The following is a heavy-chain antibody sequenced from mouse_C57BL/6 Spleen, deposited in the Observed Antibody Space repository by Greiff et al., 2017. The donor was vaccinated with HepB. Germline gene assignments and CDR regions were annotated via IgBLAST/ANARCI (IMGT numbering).Heavy chain of an antibody. CDR2: IHPNSGST. CDR3: AQFITTVVEGFDYAMDY. V-gene: IGHV1-64*01. J-gene: IGHJ4*01. Sequence: QVQLQQPGAELVKPGASVKLSCKASGYTFTSYWMHWVKQRPGQGLEWIGMIHPNSGSTNYNEKFKSKATLTVDKSSSTAYMQLSSLTSEDSAVYYCAQFITTVVEGFDYAMDYWGQGTSVTVSS. CDR1: GYTFTSYW. D-gene: IGHD1-1*01.